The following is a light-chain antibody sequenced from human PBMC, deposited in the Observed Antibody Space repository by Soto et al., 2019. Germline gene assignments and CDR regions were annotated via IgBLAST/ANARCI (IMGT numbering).Light chain of an antibody. Sequence: DIQMTQSPSSLSASVGDRVTITCRASQSISSYLNWYQQKPGKAPKLLIYAASSLQSGVPSRFSGSGSGTEFTLTISNLQPDDFATYFCQQYNNYPRTFGQGTKVDIK. J-gene: IGKJ1*01. CDR1: QSISSY. CDR2: AAS. CDR3: QQYNNYPRT. V-gene: IGKV1-39*01.